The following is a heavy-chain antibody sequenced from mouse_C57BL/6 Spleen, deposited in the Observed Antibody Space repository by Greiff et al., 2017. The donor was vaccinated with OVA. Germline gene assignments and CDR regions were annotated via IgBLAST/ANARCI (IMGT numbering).Heavy chain of an antibody. J-gene: IGHJ4*01. D-gene: IGHD1-1*01. CDR3: ARSSTTVVAEGYAMDY. CDR1: GYTFTSYG. Sequence: QVQLQQSGAELARPGASVKLSCKASGYTFTSYGISWVKQRTGQGLEWIGEIYPRSGNTYYNEKFKGKATLTADKSSSTAYMELRSLTSEDSAVYFCARSSTTVVAEGYAMDYWGQGTSVTVSS. CDR2: IYPRSGNT. V-gene: IGHV1-81*01.